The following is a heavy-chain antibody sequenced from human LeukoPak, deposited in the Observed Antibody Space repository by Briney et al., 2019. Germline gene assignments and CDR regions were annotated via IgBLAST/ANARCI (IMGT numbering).Heavy chain of an antibody. V-gene: IGHV3-38-3*01. D-gene: IGHD2-2*02. J-gene: IGHJ4*02. Sequence: GGSLRLSCAASGFTVSSNEMSWVRQAPGKGLEWVSSISGGSTYYADSRKGRFTISRDNSKNTLYLQMNSLRAEDTAVYYCAKGAPVYCSSTSCYTTRFDYWGQGTLVTVSS. CDR3: AKGAPVYCSSTSCYTTRFDY. CDR2: ISGGST. CDR1: GFTVSSNE.